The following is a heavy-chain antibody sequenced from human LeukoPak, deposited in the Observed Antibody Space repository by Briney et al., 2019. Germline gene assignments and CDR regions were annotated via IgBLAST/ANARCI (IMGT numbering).Heavy chain of an antibody. Sequence: ASVKVSCKASGYTFTNYGLSWVRQAPGEGLEWMGWINPNSGGTNYAQKFQGRVTMTRGTSISTAYMELSRLRSDDTAVYYCARDWDIAVAFFDCWGQGTLVTVSS. D-gene: IGHD6-19*01. V-gene: IGHV1-2*02. CDR3: ARDWDIAVAFFDC. CDR1: GYTFTNYG. J-gene: IGHJ4*02. CDR2: INPNSGGT.